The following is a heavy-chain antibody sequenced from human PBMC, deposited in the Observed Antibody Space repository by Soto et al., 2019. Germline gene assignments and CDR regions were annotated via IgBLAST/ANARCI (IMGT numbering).Heavy chain of an antibody. D-gene: IGHD1-26*01. Sequence: QVQLVQSGAEVKKPGSSVKVSCKASGGTFSSYAISWVRQAPGQGLEWMGGIIPIFGTANYAQKFQGRVKIXXAXSXXTAYRELSSLSSEATAVYYCARSPTVHSGSYQFDPWGQGTLVTVSS. V-gene: IGHV1-69*05. CDR2: IIPIFGTA. CDR3: ARSPTVHSGSYQFDP. CDR1: GGTFSSYA. J-gene: IGHJ5*02.